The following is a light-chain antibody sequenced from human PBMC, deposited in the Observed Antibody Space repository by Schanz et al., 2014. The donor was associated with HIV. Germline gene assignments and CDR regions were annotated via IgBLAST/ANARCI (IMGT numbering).Light chain of an antibody. V-gene: IGKV3-20*01. J-gene: IGKJ1*01. CDR2: GAS. CDR3: QQYYSSSWT. CDR1: QSVRNRY. Sequence: EIVLTQSPATLSLSPGERATLSCRASQSVRNRYLAWYKQNDGQAPRLLIYGASNRATGIPDRFSGSGSGTDFTLTISRLEPEDFAVYYCQQYYSSSWTFGQGTNVEVK.